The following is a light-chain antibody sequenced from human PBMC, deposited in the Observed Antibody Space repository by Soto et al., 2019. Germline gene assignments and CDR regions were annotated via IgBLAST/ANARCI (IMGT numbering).Light chain of an antibody. V-gene: IGKV3-20*01. CDR1: QSVSSSY. Sequence: EIVLTQSPGTLSLSPGERATFSCGASQSVSSSYLAWYQQKPGQAPRLLIYGASSRATGIPDRFSSSGSGTDFTLTISRLEPEDFAVYYCQQYGSSPGTFGQGTKLEIK. CDR3: QQYGSSPGT. CDR2: GAS. J-gene: IGKJ2*01.